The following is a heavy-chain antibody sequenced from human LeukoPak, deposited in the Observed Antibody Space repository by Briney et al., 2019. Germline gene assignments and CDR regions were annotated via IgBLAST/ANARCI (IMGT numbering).Heavy chain of an antibody. CDR1: TGTFSTYA. D-gene: IGHD3-22*01. CDR2: IIPIYDTV. CDR3: VRDFDSSGPQKNYFDF. J-gene: IGHJ4*02. Sequence: GASVKVSCQATTGTFSTYALSWVRQAPGRGLEWMGRIIPIYDTVDYTQSFQGRVRLTADKSTGTAFMELRSLRYDDTATYYCVRDFDSSGPQKNYFDFCGQGTLVTVAS. V-gene: IGHV1-69*06.